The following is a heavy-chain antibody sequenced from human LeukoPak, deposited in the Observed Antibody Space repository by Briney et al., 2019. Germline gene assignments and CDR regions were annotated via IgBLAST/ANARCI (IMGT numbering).Heavy chain of an antibody. J-gene: IGHJ4*02. D-gene: IGHD3-10*01. Sequence: GGSLRLSCAASGFTFSSYWMSWVRQAPGKGLEWVAKIKQDGSEKYYVDSVKGRFTISRDNSKNTLYLQMNSLRAEDTAVYYCAAGITMVRGVITPPHYFDYWGQGTLVTVSS. CDR3: AAGITMVRGVITPPHYFDY. CDR1: GFTFSSYW. V-gene: IGHV3-7*03. CDR2: IKQDGSEK.